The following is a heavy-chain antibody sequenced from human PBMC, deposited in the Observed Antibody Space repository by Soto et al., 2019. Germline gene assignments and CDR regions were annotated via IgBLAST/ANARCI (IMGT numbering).Heavy chain of an antibody. V-gene: IGHV3-23*01. Sequence: GWSLRLSCAASGFTFSSYAMSWVRQAPGKGLEWVSAISGSGGSTYYADSVKGRFTISRDNSKNTLYLQMNSLRAEDTAVYYCAKVDGSSWNFDYWGQGTLVTVSS. CDR1: GFTFSSYA. CDR3: AKVDGSSWNFDY. D-gene: IGHD6-13*01. CDR2: ISGSGGST. J-gene: IGHJ4*02.